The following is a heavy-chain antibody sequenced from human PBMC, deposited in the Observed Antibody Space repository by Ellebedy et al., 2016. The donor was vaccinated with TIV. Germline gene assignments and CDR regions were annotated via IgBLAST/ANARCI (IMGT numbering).Heavy chain of an antibody. CDR2: IKQDGSEK. CDR3: ARDVWGGGWA. J-gene: IGHJ5*02. V-gene: IGHV3-7*01. CDR1: GFTFSRNW. Sequence: GESLKISCEASGFTFSRNWISWFRLAPGKGLEWVANIKQDGSEKYYLDSVKGRFTISRDNAKNSVYLQLSSLGAEDTAVYYCARDVWGGGWAWGQGTPVTVSS. D-gene: IGHD6-19*01.